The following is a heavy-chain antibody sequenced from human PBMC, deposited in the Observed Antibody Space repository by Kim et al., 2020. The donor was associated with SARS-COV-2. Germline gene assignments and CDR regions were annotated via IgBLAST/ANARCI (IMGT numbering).Heavy chain of an antibody. CDR2: IYHSGNT. V-gene: IGHV4-59*01. CDR1: GGSMFSYY. J-gene: IGHJ6*03. Sequence: SETLSLTCTVSGGSMFSYYWTWIRQPPGKGLEWIGYIYHSGNTNYNPSLKSRVTMLLDTSKNQFSVKLTSVTAADTAVYYCARGGSPDYCYYYMNVWGTGTTVTVSS. D-gene: IGHD3-3*01. CDR3: ARGGSPDYCYYYMNV.